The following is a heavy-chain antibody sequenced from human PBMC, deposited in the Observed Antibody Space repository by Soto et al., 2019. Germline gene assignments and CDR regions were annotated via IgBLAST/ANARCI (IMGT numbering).Heavy chain of an antibody. CDR3: ASYSSGWYDVSY. J-gene: IGHJ4*02. CDR2: IYYSGST. V-gene: IGHV4-61*01. CDR1: GGSVGSGSDY. D-gene: IGHD6-19*01. Sequence: PSETLSLTCTVSGGSVGSGSDYWSWIRQPPGKGLEWIGYIYYSGSTNYNPSLKSRVTISVDTSKNQFSLKLSSVTAADTAVYYCASYSSGWYDVSYWGQGTLVTVSS.